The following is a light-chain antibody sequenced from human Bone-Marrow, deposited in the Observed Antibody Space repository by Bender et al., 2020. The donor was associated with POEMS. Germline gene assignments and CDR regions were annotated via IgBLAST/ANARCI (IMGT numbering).Light chain of an antibody. CDR1: SSDVGGYDY. CDR3: CSYAGSSTWV. CDR2: DVS. J-gene: IGLJ3*02. V-gene: IGLV2-8*01. Sequence: QSALTQPPSASGSPGQSVTISCTGTSSDVGGYDYVSWYQQHPGKAPKLIIFDVSKRPSGVPDRFSGSRSGDTASLTISGLQAEDEADYHCCSYAGSSTWVFGGGTKVTVL.